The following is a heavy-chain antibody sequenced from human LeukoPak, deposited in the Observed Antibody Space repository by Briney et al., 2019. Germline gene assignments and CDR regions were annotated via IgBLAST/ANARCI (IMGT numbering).Heavy chain of an antibody. CDR1: GFTFSSYS. V-gene: IGHV3-30*02. CDR2: IWYDGSNK. CDR3: AKSYSYGYDY. Sequence: GGSLRLSCAASGFTFSSYSMNWVRQAPGRGLDWVAFIWYDGSNKYYADSVKGRFTISRDNSKNTLYLQMNSLRAEDTAVYYCAKSYSYGYDYWGQGTLVTVSS. D-gene: IGHD5-18*01. J-gene: IGHJ4*02.